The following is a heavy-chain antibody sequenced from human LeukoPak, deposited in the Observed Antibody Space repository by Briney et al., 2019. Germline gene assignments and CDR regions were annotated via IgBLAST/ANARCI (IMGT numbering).Heavy chain of an antibody. V-gene: IGHV5-51*01. CDR3: ARQNDFRLDY. J-gene: IGHJ4*02. D-gene: IGHD3-3*01. CDR2: IYPGDSDT. CDR1: GYTFSSYW. Sequence: GESLKISCKGSGYTFSSYWIGWVRQMPGKGLEWMGIIYPGDSDTRYSPSLQGQVTISVDTSIGTACLQWSSLKASDTAIYYCARQNDFRLDYWGQGTLVTVSS.